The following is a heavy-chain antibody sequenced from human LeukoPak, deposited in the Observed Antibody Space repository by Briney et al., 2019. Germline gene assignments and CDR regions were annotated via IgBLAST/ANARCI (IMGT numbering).Heavy chain of an antibody. CDR3: ARRWLGDPYGMDV. CDR1: GFIFSNYA. D-gene: IGHD3-10*01. CDR2: LGGVSESI. V-gene: IGHV3-23*01. Sequence: GGSLRLSCAASGFIFSNYAMTWVRQAPGKGLEWVSILGGVSESIYYADSVKGRFTVSRDNSKDTLHLQINSLRGEDTAVYYCARRWLGDPYGMDVWGQGTTVTVSS. J-gene: IGHJ6*02.